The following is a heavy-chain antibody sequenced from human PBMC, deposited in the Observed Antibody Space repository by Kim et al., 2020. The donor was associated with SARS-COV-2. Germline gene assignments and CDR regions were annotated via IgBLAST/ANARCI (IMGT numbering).Heavy chain of an antibody. V-gene: IGHV3-23*01. D-gene: IGHD1-26*01. J-gene: IGHJ2*01. CDR2: ISGSGGST. CDR3: AKVGVGATTNWYFDL. Sequence: GGSLRLSCAASGFTFSSYAMSWVRQAPGKGLEWVSAISGSGGSTYYADSVKGRFTISRDNSKNTLYLQMNSLRAEDTAVYYCAKVGVGATTNWYFDLWGRGTLVTVSS. CDR1: GFTFSSYA.